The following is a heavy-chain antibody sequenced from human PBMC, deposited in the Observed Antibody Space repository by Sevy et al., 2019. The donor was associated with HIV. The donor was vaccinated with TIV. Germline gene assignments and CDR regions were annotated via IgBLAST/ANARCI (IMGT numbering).Heavy chain of an antibody. CDR1: GYTFTSYG. J-gene: IGHJ4*02. CDR2: ISAYNGNT. D-gene: IGHD1-1*01. CDR3: ARGGNRYNWNADYFDY. Sequence: ASVKVSCKASGYTFTSYGISWVRQAPGQGLEWMGWISAYNGNTNYAQKLQGRVTMNTDTSTSKGYMELRSLRSDDTDVYYCARGGNRYNWNADYFDYWGQGTLVTVSS. V-gene: IGHV1-18*01.